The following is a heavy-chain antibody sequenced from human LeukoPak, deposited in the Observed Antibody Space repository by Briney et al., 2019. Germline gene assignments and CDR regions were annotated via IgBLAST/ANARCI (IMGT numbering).Heavy chain of an antibody. CDR3: AKSNYFDSGGYYFVDY. CDR2: ISVSGGST. D-gene: IGHD3-22*01. Sequence: PGGSLSPSSAASGFTFTKYAISWVRQAPGKGLEWVSGISVSGGSTNYADSVKGRFTISRDNSKNTLYLQMNSLSAEDTAVYYCAKSNYFDSGGYYFVDYWGQGTLVTVSS. V-gene: IGHV3-23*01. CDR1: GFTFTKYA. J-gene: IGHJ4*02.